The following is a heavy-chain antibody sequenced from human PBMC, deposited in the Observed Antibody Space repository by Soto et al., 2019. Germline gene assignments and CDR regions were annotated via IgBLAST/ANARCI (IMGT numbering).Heavy chain of an antibody. CDR1: GGTFSSYA. Sequence: QVQLVQSGAEVKKPGSSVKVSCKASGGTFSSYAISWVRQAPGQGLEWMGGIIPIFGTANYAQKFQGRVTITADESTSTADMELSSLRSEDTAVYYCARSDEGGNDYYYYGMDVWGQGTTVTVSS. V-gene: IGHV1-69*12. D-gene: IGHD2-15*01. CDR2: IIPIFGTA. CDR3: ARSDEGGNDYYYYGMDV. J-gene: IGHJ6*02.